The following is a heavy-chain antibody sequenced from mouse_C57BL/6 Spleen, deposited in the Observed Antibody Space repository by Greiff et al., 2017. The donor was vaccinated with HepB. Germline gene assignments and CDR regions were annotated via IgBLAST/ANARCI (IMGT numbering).Heavy chain of an antibody. J-gene: IGHJ4*01. Sequence: VQLQQPGAELVRPGSSVKLSCKASGYTFTSYWMHWVKQRPIQGLEWIGNIDPSDSETHYNQKFKDKATLTVDKSSSTAYMQLSSLTSEDSAVYYCARGPLRPHYYAMDYWGQGTSVTVSS. CDR2: IDPSDSET. CDR3: ARGPLRPHYYAMDY. V-gene: IGHV1-52*01. D-gene: IGHD3-2*02. CDR1: GYTFTSYW.